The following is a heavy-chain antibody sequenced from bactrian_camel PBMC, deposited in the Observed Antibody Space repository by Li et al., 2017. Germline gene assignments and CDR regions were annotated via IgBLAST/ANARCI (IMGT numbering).Heavy chain of an antibody. J-gene: IGHJ4*01. CDR1: GFTFSSFG. CDR2: IDSGGGT. Sequence: DVQLVESGGGSVQTGGSLRLSCAASGFTFSSFGMHWVRQAPGKGLEWVSLIDSGGGTYYADSVKGRFTISRDNAENTVYLQMNSLKSEDTALYYCATAPSGVEYEFAYWGQGTQVTVS. V-gene: IGHV3S40*01. CDR3: ATAPSGVEYEFAY. D-gene: IGHD3*01.